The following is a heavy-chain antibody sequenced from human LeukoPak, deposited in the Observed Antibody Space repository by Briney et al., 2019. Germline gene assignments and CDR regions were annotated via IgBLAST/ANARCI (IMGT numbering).Heavy chain of an antibody. D-gene: IGHD4-23*01. CDR2: ISGSGVST. CDR1: GFTFSNYA. Sequence: GGSLRLSCAASGFTFSNYAMSWVRQAPGKGLDWVSAISGSGVSTYYADSVKGRFTISRDNSKNTLYLQMNSLRAEDTAVYYCAKDYGGNFGDYWGQGTLVTVSS. CDR3: AKDYGGNFGDY. V-gene: IGHV3-23*01. J-gene: IGHJ4*02.